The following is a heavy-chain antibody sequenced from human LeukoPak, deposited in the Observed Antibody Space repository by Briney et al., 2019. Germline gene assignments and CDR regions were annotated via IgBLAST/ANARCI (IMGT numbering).Heavy chain of an antibody. Sequence: GGSLRLSCAASGFTFSSHGMNWVRQAPGKGLEWVSGISPNGVITYYADSVKGRFTISRDNSENTLYLQMNSLRAEDTAVYYCAKNHDSNSYHTDDAFDIWGPGTMVTVSS. CDR1: GFTFSSHG. V-gene: IGHV3-23*01. J-gene: IGHJ3*02. CDR2: ISPNGVIT. CDR3: AKNHDSNSYHTDDAFDI. D-gene: IGHD3-22*01.